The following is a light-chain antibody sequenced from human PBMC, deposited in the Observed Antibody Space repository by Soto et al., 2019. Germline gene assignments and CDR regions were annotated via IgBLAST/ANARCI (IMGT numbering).Light chain of an antibody. J-gene: IGLJ1*01. V-gene: IGLV2-8*01. Sequence: QSVLTQPPSASGSPGQSVTISCSGTSSDVGGYNYVSWHQQHPGKAPNLMIYEVSKRPSGVPDRFSGSKSGNTASLIVSGLQAEDEADYYCSSYAGSNNFVFGTGTKVTVL. CDR3: SSYAGSNNFV. CDR1: SSDVGGYNY. CDR2: EVS.